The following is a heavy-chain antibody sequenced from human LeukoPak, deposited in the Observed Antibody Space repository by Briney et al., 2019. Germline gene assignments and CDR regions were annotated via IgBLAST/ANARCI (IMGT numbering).Heavy chain of an antibody. CDR3: ARGEGYSRY. D-gene: IGHD5-18*01. V-gene: IGHV4-61*01. J-gene: IGHJ4*02. CDR1: GYSISSGYY. CDR2: IYYSGST. Sequence: SETLSLTCNVSGYSISSGYYWSWIRQPPGKGLEWIGYIYYSGSTNYNPSLKSRVTISVETSKNQFSLKLSSVTAADTAVYYCARGEGYSRYWGQGTLVTVSS.